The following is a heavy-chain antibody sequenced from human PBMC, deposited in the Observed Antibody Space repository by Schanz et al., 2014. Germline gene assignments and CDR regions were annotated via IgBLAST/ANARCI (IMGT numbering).Heavy chain of an antibody. V-gene: IGHV1-2*02. CDR3: ARGTRVRTTDFWSGLYYFDY. CDR2: TNPNGGA. J-gene: IGHJ4*02. Sequence: QVPLVQSGAEVKKPGSSVKVSCKASGDTFNNYNITWVRQAPGQGLEWMGVTNPNGGAEFAQKFQGRISMTRDTSTTTFYMELSSLRSEDTAVYYCARGTRVRTTDFWSGLYYFDYWGQGTLVTVSS. CDR1: GDTFNNYN. D-gene: IGHD3-3*01.